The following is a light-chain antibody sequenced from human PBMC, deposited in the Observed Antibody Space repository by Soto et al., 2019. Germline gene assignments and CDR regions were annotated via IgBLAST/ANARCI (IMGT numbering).Light chain of an antibody. V-gene: IGLV2-8*01. Sequence: QSVLTQPPSASGSPGQSVTISCTGTSSDIGGYSFVSWYQQHPGKAPKLMIHEVSKRPSGVPDRFSGSKSGNTASLTVSGLQAEDEADYYCSSYAGSTPVVFGGGTKLTVL. CDR3: SSYAGSTPVV. J-gene: IGLJ2*01. CDR1: SSDIGGYSF. CDR2: EVS.